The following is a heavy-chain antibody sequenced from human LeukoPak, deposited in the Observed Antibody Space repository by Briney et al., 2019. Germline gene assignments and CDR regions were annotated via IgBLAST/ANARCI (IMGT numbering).Heavy chain of an antibody. CDR2: INSDGSSI. CDR3: AREDCGAVGSSLLDY. D-gene: IGHD2-21*01. CDR1: GFTFGSSW. J-gene: IGHJ4*02. Sequence: PGGSLRLSCAASGFTFGSSWMHWVRRAPGKGLDWVSRINSDGSSIAYADSAKGRFTISRDNAKNTLYLQMNSLRVEDTAIYYCAREDCGAVGSSLLDYWGQGTLVSVSS. V-gene: IGHV3-74*01.